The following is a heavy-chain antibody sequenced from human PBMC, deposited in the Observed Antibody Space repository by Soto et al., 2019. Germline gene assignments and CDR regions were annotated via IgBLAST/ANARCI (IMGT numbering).Heavy chain of an antibody. CDR3: VRVQQLGFSNCFVT. Sequence: GASVKVSCKASGYIFSANYIHWVRQAPGQGLEWLGWINPHSGATNYAQKFLGRVTMSADTSASTAYMDLARLKSDDTAVYYCVRVQQLGFSNCFVTWGRGTLVTVSS. V-gene: IGHV1-2*02. D-gene: IGHD1-1*01. CDR1: GYIFSANY. J-gene: IGHJ5*02. CDR2: INPHSGAT.